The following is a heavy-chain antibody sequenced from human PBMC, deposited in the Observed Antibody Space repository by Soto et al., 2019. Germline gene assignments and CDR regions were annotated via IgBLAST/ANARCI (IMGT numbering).Heavy chain of an antibody. V-gene: IGHV4-39*01. D-gene: IGHD2-15*01. CDR1: GGSIRSSSY. J-gene: IGHJ6*02. CDR3: RRSGRYNTDV. Sequence: QLQLQESGPGLVKPSETLSLTCTVSGGSIRSSSYWGWIRQPPGKGLEWIGSIYSIGSSYYNPSVKGRVTISADTSKNQFSLNLISVTAADTAVYYCRRSGRYNTDVWGQGTTVTVSS. CDR2: IYSIGSS.